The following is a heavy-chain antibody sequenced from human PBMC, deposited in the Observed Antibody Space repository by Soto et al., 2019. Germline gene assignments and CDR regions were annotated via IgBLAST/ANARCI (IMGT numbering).Heavy chain of an antibody. J-gene: IGHJ6*03. CDR1: GGSFSGYY. V-gene: IGHV4-34*01. CDR3: ARGVVVSATFYYSYYMDV. CDR2: INHSGST. D-gene: IGHD2-15*01. Sequence: QVQLQQWGAGLLKPSETLSLTCAVYGGSFSGYYWSWIRQPPGRGLEWIGEINHSGSTNYNPSLKSRVTISVDTSKKQFSLNLSSATAADTAVYYCARGVVVSATFYYSYYMDVWGKGTTVTVSS.